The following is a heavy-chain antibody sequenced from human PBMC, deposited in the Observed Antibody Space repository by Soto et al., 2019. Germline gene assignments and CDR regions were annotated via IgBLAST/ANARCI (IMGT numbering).Heavy chain of an antibody. D-gene: IGHD3-3*01. CDR1: GYSFTSYW. CDR2: IDPSDSYT. V-gene: IGHV5-10-1*01. Sequence: LGESLKISCKGSGYSFTSYWISWVRQMPGKGLEWMGRIDPSDSYTNYSPSFQGHVTISADKSISTAYLQWSSLKASDTAMYYCARHSGETYYDFWSGYHPLFDYWGQGTLVTVSS. J-gene: IGHJ4*02. CDR3: ARHSGETYYDFWSGYHPLFDY.